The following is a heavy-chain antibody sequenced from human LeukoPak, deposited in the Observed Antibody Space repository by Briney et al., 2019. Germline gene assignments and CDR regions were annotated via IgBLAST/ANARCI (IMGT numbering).Heavy chain of an antibody. J-gene: IGHJ4*02. CDR1: GYTFTSYG. CDR2: ISAYNGNT. Sequence: GASVKVSCKASGYTFTSYGISWVRQAPGQGLEWMGWISAYNGNTNYAQKLQGRVTMTTDTSTSTAYMELRSLRSDDTAVYYCARPRITMVRGVIPPYYFDYWGQGTLVTASS. D-gene: IGHD3-10*01. V-gene: IGHV1-18*01. CDR3: ARPRITMVRGVIPPYYFDY.